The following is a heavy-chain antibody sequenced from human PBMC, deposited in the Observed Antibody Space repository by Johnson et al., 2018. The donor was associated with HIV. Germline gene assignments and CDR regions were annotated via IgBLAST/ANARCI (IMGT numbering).Heavy chain of an antibody. V-gene: IGHV3-30-3*01. CDR1: GFIFSSYP. J-gene: IGHJ3*02. D-gene: IGHD6-6*01. CDR2: ILYDGDNK. Sequence: QVQLVESGGGVVQPGRSLRLSCAASGFIFSSYPIHWVRQAPGKGLAWVAVILYDGDNKYYADSGKGRFTISRDNSKNTLYLQMNNLRDDDTAVYYCARDRAPVYSSSSTPFDAFDIWGQGTMVTVSS. CDR3: ARDRAPVYSSSSTPFDAFDI.